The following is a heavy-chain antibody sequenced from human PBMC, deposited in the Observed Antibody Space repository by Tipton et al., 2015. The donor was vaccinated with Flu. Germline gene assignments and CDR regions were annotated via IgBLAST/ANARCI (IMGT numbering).Heavy chain of an antibody. CDR3: ARGLVEMATSSYYYYGMDV. J-gene: IGHJ6*02. D-gene: IGHD5-24*01. CDR2: ISRNGGST. CDR1: GFTFSSYA. V-gene: IGHV3-64*01. Sequence: SLRLSCAASGFTFSSYAMHWVRQAPGKGLEYVSAISRNGGSTYYANSVKGRFTISRDNSKNTLYLQMGSLRAEDMAVYYCARGLVEMATSSYYYYGMDVWGQGTTVTVSS.